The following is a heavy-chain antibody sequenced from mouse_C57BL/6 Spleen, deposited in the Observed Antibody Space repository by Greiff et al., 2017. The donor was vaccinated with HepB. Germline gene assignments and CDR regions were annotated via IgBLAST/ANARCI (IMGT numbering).Heavy chain of an antibody. CDR3: ARDRNYDYDRDYFDY. D-gene: IGHD2-4*01. V-gene: IGHV5-4*01. Sequence: DVKLVESGGGLVKPGGSLKLSCAASGFTFSSYAMSWVRQTPEKRLEWVATISDGGSYTYYPDNVKGRFTISRDNAKNNLYLQMSHLKSEDTAMYYCARDRNYDYDRDYFDYWGQGTTLTVSS. J-gene: IGHJ2*01. CDR1: GFTFSSYA. CDR2: ISDGGSYT.